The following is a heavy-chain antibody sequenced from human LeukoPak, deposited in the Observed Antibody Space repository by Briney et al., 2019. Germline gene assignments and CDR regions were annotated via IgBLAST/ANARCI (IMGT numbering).Heavy chain of an antibody. J-gene: IGHJ4*02. CDR1: GFTFSSYG. D-gene: IGHD5/OR15-5a*01. Sequence: GGSLRLSRAASGFTFSSYGMHWVRQAPGKGLEWVAVISYDGSNKYYADSVKGRFTISRDNSKNTLYLQMNSLRAEDTAVYYCARDLPIGHWGQGTLVTVSS. V-gene: IGHV3-30*03. CDR2: ISYDGSNK. CDR3: ARDLPIGH.